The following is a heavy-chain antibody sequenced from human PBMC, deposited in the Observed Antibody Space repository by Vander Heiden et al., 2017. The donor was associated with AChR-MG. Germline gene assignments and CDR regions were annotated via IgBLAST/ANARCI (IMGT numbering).Heavy chain of an antibody. V-gene: IGHV3-23*01. CDR3: VIDPNGDYIGAFDM. Sequence: EAQLLESGGGLIQPGGSLGLSCAASGDTFSVYGVTWVSPAPVKGLEWVSSISGSGGRTQYAEAVMGRFTISRDNSKNTVYLQMSRMRAAETSVYYFVIDPNGDYIGAFDMWGQVTKVTVSS. J-gene: IGHJ3*02. CDR1: GDTFSVYG. CDR2: ISGSGGRT. D-gene: IGHD2-8*01.